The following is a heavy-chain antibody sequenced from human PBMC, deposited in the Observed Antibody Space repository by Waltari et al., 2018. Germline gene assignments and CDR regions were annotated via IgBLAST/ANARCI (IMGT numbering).Heavy chain of an antibody. D-gene: IGHD2-15*01. V-gene: IGHV4-61*02. J-gene: IGHJ4*02. Sequence: QVQLQESGPGLVKPSQTLSLTCTVSGGSISSGSYYGSWNRPRAGKGRVWIGRIHTSGSTNPTPSLKSRVTISADTSKNQFSLRLGSVTAADTALYYCARVGVAVNIDYWGQGTLVTVSS. CDR2: IHTSGST. CDR3: ARVGVAVNIDY. CDR1: GGSISSGSYY.